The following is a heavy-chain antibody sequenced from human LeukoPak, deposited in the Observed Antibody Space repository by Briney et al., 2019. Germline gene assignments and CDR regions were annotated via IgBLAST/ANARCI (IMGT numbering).Heavy chain of an antibody. V-gene: IGHV1-46*01. J-gene: IGHJ4*02. CDR3: ASRAIGYCSSTSCWPLGY. CDR2: INPSGGTT. Sequence: ASVKVSCKASGYTSTNSYMHWVRQAPGQGLEWMGLINPSGGTTTYAQKFQGRVTMTRDTSTSTVYMELSSLRSEDTAVYYCASRAIGYCSSTSCWPLGYWGQGTLVTVSS. D-gene: IGHD2-2*01. CDR1: GYTSTNSY.